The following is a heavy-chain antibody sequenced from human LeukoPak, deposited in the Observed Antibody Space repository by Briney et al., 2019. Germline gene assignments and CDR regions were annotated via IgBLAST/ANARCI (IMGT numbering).Heavy chain of an antibody. J-gene: IGHJ4*02. V-gene: IGHV3-23*01. CDR2: ISGSGGST. CDR1: GFTFSSYA. Sequence: PGGSLRLSCAASGFTFSSYAMSWVRQAPGKGLEWVSAISGSGGSTYYAGSVKGRFTISRDNSKNTLYLQMNSLGAEDPAVYYCAKDLPYGGGFDCWGQGTLVTVSS. CDR3: AKDLPYGGGFDC. D-gene: IGHD4-23*01.